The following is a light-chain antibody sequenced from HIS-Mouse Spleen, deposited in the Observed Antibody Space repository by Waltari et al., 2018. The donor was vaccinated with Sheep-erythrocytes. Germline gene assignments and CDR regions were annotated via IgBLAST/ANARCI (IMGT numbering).Light chain of an antibody. J-gene: IGLJ3*02. CDR3: CSYAGSSTPWV. V-gene: IGLV2-23*01. CDR1: SSDVGSYNL. Sequence: QSALTQPASVSGSPGQSIPISCTGTSSDVGSYNLVSWSQQHPGKSPKLMLYEGSKRPSGVYNRFSGSKSGNAAALTISGLQAEDEADYDCCSYAGSSTPWVFGGGTKLTVL. CDR2: EGS.